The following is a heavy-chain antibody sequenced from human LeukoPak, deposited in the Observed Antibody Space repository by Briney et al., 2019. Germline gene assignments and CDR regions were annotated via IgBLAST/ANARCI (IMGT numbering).Heavy chain of an antibody. CDR2: IIPIFGTA. V-gene: IGHV1-69*13. Sequence: SVKVSCKASGGTFSSYAISWVRQASGQGLEWMGGIIPIFGTANYAQKFQGRVTITADESTSTAYMELSSLKSEDTAVYYCASPPITQVVTQYFQHWGQGTLVTVSS. CDR3: ASPPITQVVTQYFQH. CDR1: GGTFSSYA. J-gene: IGHJ1*01. D-gene: IGHD3-22*01.